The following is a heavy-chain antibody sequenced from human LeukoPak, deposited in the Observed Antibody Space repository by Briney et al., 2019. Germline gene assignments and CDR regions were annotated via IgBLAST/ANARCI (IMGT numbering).Heavy chain of an antibody. D-gene: IGHD3-22*01. CDR3: ARDIYYYDSSGYYFPGGSDY. V-gene: IGHV3-11*04. CDR1: GFIFSDYY. Sequence: GGSLRLSCAASGFIFSDYYMSWIRQAPAKGLEWVSYISSGGSTIYYADSVKGRFTISRDNAKNSLYLQMNSLRAEDTAVYYCARDIYYYDSSGYYFPGGSDYWGQGTLLTVSS. CDR2: ISSGGSTI. J-gene: IGHJ4*02.